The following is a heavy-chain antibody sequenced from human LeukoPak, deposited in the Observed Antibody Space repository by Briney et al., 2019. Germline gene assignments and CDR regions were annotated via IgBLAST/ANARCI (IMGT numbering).Heavy chain of an antibody. CDR3: ARTTLYYFDY. Sequence: SETLSLTCTVSGGSISSYYWSWIRQPPRKGLEWIGYIYYGGSTNYNPSLKSRVTISVDTSKNQFSLKLSSVTAADTAVYYCARTTLYYFDYWGQGTLVTVSS. CDR1: GGSISSYY. CDR2: IYYGGST. D-gene: IGHD1-26*01. J-gene: IGHJ4*02. V-gene: IGHV4-59*01.